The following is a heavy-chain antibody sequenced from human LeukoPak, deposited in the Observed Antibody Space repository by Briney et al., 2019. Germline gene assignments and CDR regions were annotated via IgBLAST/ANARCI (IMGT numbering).Heavy chain of an antibody. CDR2: IYYSGST. D-gene: IGHD2-2*01. Sequence: SETLSLTCTVSGGSISSSSYYWGWIRQPPGKGLEWIGSIYYSGSTYYNPSLKSRVTISVDTSKNQFSLKLSSVTAADTAVYYCARGGLYCSSTSCYWGVFDYWGQGTLVTVSS. CDR3: ARGGLYCSSTSCYWGVFDY. J-gene: IGHJ4*02. V-gene: IGHV4-39*07. CDR1: GGSISSSSYY.